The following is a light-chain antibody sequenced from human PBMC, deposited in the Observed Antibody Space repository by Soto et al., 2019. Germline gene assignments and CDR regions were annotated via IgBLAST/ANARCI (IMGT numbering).Light chain of an antibody. V-gene: IGKV4-1*01. Sequence: DIVMTQSPDSLAVSLGERATINCKSSQSVLYSSNNKNYLAWYQQKPGQPPKLLIYWASTRESGVPDRFSGSGFCTDFTLTISSLQAEDVAVYYCQQYYSTPQTFGQGTKVEIK. CDR1: QSVLYSSNNKNY. CDR2: WAS. J-gene: IGKJ1*01. CDR3: QQYYSTPQT.